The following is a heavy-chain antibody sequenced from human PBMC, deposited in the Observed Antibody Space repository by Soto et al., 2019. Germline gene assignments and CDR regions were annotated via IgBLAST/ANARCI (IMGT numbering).Heavy chain of an antibody. J-gene: IGHJ4*02. CDR1: GYGFTTYG. CDR2: ISAHNGNT. Sequence: QVHLVQSGAEVKKPGASVKVSCKGSGYGFTTYGITWVRQAPGQGLEGMAWISAHNGNTNYAQKLQGRVTVTRDTYTSTADMELRSLRSDDKAVYYCARGSYGDYWGQGALVTVSS. CDR3: ARGSYGDY. D-gene: IGHD3-10*01. V-gene: IGHV1-18*01.